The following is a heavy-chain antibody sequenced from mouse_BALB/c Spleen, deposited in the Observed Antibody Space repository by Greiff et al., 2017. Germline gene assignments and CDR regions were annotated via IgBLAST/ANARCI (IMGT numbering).Heavy chain of an antibody. D-gene: IGHD2-14*01. J-gene: IGHJ3*01. Sequence: EVQLVESGGDLVKPGGSLKLSCAASGFTFSSYGMSWVRQTPDKRLEWVATISSGGSYTYYPDTVTGRFTISRDNAKNTLYLEMSSLRSEDTAMYYCARDAYDGGFAYWGQGTLVTVSA. V-gene: IGHV5-6*01. CDR2: ISSGGSYT. CDR3: ARDAYDGGFAY. CDR1: GFTFSSYG.